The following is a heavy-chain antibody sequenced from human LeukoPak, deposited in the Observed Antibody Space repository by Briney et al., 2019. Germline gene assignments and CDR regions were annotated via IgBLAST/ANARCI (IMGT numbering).Heavy chain of an antibody. V-gene: IGHV4-61*05. CDR1: GGSISSTSYY. J-gene: IGHJ2*01. CDR2: IYYSGST. CDR3: ARSFLGDWYFDL. Sequence: PSETLSLTCTVSGGSISSTSYYWGWIRQPRGMGLEWIGCIYYSGSTNYNPSLKSRVTISVDTSKDQFSLRLTSVTAADTAVYYCARSFLGDWYFDLWGRGTLVTVSS. D-gene: IGHD1-26*01.